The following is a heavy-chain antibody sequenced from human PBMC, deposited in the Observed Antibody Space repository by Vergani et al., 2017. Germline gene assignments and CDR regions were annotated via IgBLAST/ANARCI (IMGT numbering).Heavy chain of an antibody. V-gene: IGHV2-5*01. J-gene: IGHJ3*01. CDR2: VYWNDDE. D-gene: IGHD3-9*01. CDR3: VHRLGYFDWDGGFDV. CDR1: GFSLTTGGEA. Sequence: QITLRESGPTLVKPTQTLTLTCTFSGFSLTTGGEAVCWIRQPPGRALEWLAFVYWNDDERYSPSLKSRVTITKDTSKNEVILTMATMDPVDTATYYCVHRLGYFDWDGGFDVWGPGTMVTGSS.